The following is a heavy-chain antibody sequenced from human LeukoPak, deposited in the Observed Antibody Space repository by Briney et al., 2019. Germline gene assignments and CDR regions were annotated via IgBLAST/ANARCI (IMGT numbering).Heavy chain of an antibody. CDR1: GFTFSNYA. V-gene: IGHV3-23*01. Sequence: GGSLRLSCAASGFTFSNYAMSGVRQAPGKGLEWVSAIGGSGAHTNYADSVSGRSTISRDNSKSTLSLQMDSLRAEDTAIYYCEKRSCSGGACNFDYWGQGTLVTVSS. J-gene: IGHJ4*02. D-gene: IGHD2-15*01. CDR3: EKRSCSGGACNFDY. CDR2: IGGSGAHT.